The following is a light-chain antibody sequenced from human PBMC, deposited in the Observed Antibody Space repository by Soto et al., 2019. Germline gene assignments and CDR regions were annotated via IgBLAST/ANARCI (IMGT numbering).Light chain of an antibody. V-gene: IGLV2-14*01. J-gene: IGLJ3*02. CDR3: SSYRANSTWV. Sequence: QSALTQPASVSGSPGQSITISCTGTSRDVGGYNYVSWYQHLPVKAPKLVIYEVSNRPSGISNRFSGSKSDNTASLTISGLPAEDEADYYCSSYRANSTWVFGGGTKVTVL. CDR1: SRDVGGYNY. CDR2: EVS.